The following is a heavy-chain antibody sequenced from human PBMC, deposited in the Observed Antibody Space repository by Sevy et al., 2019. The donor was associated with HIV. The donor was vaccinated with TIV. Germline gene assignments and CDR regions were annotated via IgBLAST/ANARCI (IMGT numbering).Heavy chain of an antibody. CDR2: INXXXRTK. D-gene: IGHD3-3*01. J-gene: IGHJ4*02. CDR3: ARAXGAXGAX. V-gene: IGHV3-7*01. CDR1: XXXXRDYW. Sequence: GXSLRLSCAGSXXXXRDYWMXXVRQAPXKXLEWVANINXXXRTKYYVESVKGRFTISRDNARNSLYLQMNSLTVEDTAXYFCARAXGAXGAXWGQGTLVTVSS.